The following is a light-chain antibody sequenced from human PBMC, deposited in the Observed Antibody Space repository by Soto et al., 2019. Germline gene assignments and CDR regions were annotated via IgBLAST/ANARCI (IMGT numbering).Light chain of an antibody. CDR1: SSDVGGYNY. CDR3: CSYAGSYIYVL. J-gene: IGLJ2*01. V-gene: IGLV2-11*01. CDR2: DVN. Sequence: QSALTQPRSVSGSPGQSVTISCTGASSDVGGYNYVSWYQQHPGKAPKLMIYDVNKRPSGVPDRFSGSKSDNTASLTISGLQAEDEAVYYCCSYAGSYIYVLFGGGTKVTVL.